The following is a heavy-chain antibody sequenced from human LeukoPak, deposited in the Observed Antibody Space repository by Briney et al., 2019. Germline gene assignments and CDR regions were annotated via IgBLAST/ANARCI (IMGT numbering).Heavy chain of an antibody. CDR2: IYYSGST. CDR1: GGSISSDSYY. J-gene: IGHJ4*02. Sequence: PSETLSLTCTVSGGSISSDSYYWSWIRQPAGKGLEWIGSIYYSGSTYYNPSLKSRVTISVDTSKNQFSLKLSSVTAADTAVYYCARFATGGLYYFDYWGQGTLVIVSS. D-gene: IGHD6-19*01. CDR3: ARFATGGLYYFDY. V-gene: IGHV4-39*01.